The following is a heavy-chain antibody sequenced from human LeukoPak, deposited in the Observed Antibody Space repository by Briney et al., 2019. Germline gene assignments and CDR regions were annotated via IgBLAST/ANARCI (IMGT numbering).Heavy chain of an antibody. V-gene: IGHV3-30*18. CDR1: GFTFSSYG. J-gene: IGHJ4*02. CDR3: AKGSSSWQPHYFDY. D-gene: IGHD6-13*01. CDR2: ISYDGSNK. Sequence: GGSLRLSCAASGFTFSSYGMYWVRQAPGKGLEWVAVISYDGSNKYYEDSVKGRFTISRDNSKNTLYLQMNSLRAEDTAVYYCAKGSSSWQPHYFDYWGQGTLVTVSS.